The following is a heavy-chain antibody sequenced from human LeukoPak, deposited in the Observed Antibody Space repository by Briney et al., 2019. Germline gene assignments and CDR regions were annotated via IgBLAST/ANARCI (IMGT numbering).Heavy chain of an antibody. Sequence: SETLSLTCAVYGGSFSGYYWSWIRQPPGKGLEWIGEINHSGSTNYNPSLKSRVIISVDTSKNQSSLKVSSVTAADTAVYYCARERRSQAAQIALRYYYCMDVWGKGTTVTLSS. J-gene: IGHJ6*03. V-gene: IGHV4-34*01. CDR1: GGSFSGYY. D-gene: IGHD6-6*01. CDR3: ARERRSQAAQIALRYYYCMDV. CDR2: INHSGST.